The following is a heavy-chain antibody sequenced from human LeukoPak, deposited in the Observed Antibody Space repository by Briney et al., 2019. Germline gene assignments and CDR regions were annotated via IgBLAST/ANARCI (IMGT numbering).Heavy chain of an antibody. CDR3: ARDGDTDYGMDV. D-gene: IGHD5-18*01. CDR2: IYHSGST. CDR1: GGSISSGGYS. Sequence: SETLSLTCAVSGGSISSGGYSWSWIRQPPGKGLEWIGYIYHSGSTYYNPSLKSRVTISVDRSKNQFSLKLSSVTAADTAVYYCARDGDTDYGMDVWGQGTTVTGSS. J-gene: IGHJ6*02. V-gene: IGHV4-30-2*01.